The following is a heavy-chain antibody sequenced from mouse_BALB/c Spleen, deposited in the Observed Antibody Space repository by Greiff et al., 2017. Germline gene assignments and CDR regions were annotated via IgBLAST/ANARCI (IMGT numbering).Heavy chain of an antibody. D-gene: IGHD2-1*01. V-gene: IGHV5-12-2*01. CDR3: ALYYGNYRAMDY. Sequence: EVKVVESGGGLVQPGGSQKLSCAASGFTFSSYTMSWVRQTPEKRLEWVAYISNGGGSTYYPDTVKGRFTISRDNAKNTLYLQMSSLKSEDTAMYYCALYYGNYRAMDYWGQGTSVTVSS. CDR1: GFTFSSYT. CDR2: ISNGGGST. J-gene: IGHJ4*01.